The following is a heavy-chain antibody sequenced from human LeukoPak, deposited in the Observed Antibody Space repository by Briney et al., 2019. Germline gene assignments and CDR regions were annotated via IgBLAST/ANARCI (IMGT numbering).Heavy chain of an antibody. CDR1: GGSISSSSYD. Sequence: PSETLSLACTVSGGSISSSSYDWGWIRQPPGKGLERIVSIYYSGSTYYNPSLKSRFTISVDTSKNQFSLKLSSVTAADTAVYYCARHKGSITISPDNWFDRWGQGTLVTVSS. D-gene: IGHD3-3*01. CDR2: IYYSGST. CDR3: ARHKGSITISPDNWFDR. V-gene: IGHV4-39*01. J-gene: IGHJ5*02.